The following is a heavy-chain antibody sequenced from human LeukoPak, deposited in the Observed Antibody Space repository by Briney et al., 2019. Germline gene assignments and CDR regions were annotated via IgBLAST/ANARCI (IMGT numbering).Heavy chain of an antibody. CDR3: AKDGQWELPRPDY. CDR2: INSDGSST. D-gene: IGHD1-26*01. Sequence: RAGGSLRLSCAASGFTFSSYWMHWVRQAPGKGLVWVSRINSDGSSTSYADSVKGRFTISRDNAKNTLYLQMNSLRAEDTAVYYCAKDGQWELPRPDYWGQGTLVTVSS. V-gene: IGHV3-74*01. J-gene: IGHJ4*02. CDR1: GFTFSSYW.